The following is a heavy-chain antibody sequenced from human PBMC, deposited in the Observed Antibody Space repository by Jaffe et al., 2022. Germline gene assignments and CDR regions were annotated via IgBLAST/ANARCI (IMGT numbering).Heavy chain of an antibody. CDR1: GFTFSSYG. CDR2: ISYDGSNK. Sequence: QVQLVESGGGVVQPGRSLRLSCAASGFTFSSYGMHWVRQAPGKGLEWVAVISYDGSNKYYADSVKGRFTISRDNSKNTLYLQMNSLRAEDTAVYYCAKGLHLGELSFVFDYWGQGTLVTVSS. V-gene: IGHV3-30*18. J-gene: IGHJ4*02. CDR3: AKGLHLGELSFVFDY. D-gene: IGHD3-16*02.